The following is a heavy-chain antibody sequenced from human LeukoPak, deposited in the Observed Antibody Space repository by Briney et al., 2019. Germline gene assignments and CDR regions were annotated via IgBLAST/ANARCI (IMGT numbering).Heavy chain of an antibody. D-gene: IGHD4-17*01. Sequence: GESLKISCKGSGYSFTVYWITWVRQMPGKGLEWMGTIDPSDSYTNYSPSFQGHVTISADKSINSAYLQWSSLKTSDSAIYYCARHFYGDSAFDSWGQGTLVTVSS. V-gene: IGHV5-10-1*01. CDR3: ARHFYGDSAFDS. J-gene: IGHJ4*02. CDR1: GYSFTVYW. CDR2: IDPSDSYT.